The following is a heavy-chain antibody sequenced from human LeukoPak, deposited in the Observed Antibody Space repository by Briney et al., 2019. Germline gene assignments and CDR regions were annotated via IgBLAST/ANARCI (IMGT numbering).Heavy chain of an antibody. Sequence: PGGSLRLSCAASGFTFNTYAMSWVRQAPGKGLEWVSTISGNGAKSYSAGSVKGRFTISRDNSKNTLYLQMNSLRAEDTALYYCAKDFGYSYGWVDYWGQGILATVSS. J-gene: IGHJ4*02. CDR2: ISGNGAKS. V-gene: IGHV3-23*01. CDR1: GFTFNTYA. CDR3: AKDFGYSYGWVDY. D-gene: IGHD5-18*01.